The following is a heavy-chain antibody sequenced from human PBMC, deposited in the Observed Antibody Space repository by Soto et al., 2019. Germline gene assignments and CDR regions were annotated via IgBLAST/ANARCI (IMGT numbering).Heavy chain of an antibody. CDR3: AKKWGYCTGGVCYSHFDY. Sequence: EVQLLESGGGLVQPGGSLRLSCLVSGFTFSSCAMSWVRQAPGKGLEWVSTLTGSAVNTYYAASVKGRFTISRDNSKRTVYLQMSMLSAVDTAVYYCAKKWGYCTGGVCYSHFDYWGQGTLVTVSS. V-gene: IGHV3-23*01. J-gene: IGHJ4*02. D-gene: IGHD2-8*02. CDR1: GFTFSSCA. CDR2: LTGSAVNT.